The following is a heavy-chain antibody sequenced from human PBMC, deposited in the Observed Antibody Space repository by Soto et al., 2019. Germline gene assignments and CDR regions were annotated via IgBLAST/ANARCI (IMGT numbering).Heavy chain of an antibody. D-gene: IGHD2-15*01. J-gene: IGHJ5*01. CDR2: IYKSATT. CDR1: GDSISTVDYF. Sequence: TLSLTCSVSGDSISTVDYFWAWVRQPPGQALEYIGYIYKSATTYYNPSFESRVAISLDTSKSQFSLNVTSLTAADTAVYFCARGRYCLTGRCFPNWFDSWGQGXLVTVYS. V-gene: IGHV4-30-4*01. CDR3: ARGRYCLTGRCFPNWFDS.